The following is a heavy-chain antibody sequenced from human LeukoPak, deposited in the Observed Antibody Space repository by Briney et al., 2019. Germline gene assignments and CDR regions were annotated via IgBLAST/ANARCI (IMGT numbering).Heavy chain of an antibody. J-gene: IGHJ6*02. CDR1: GFTFNTFG. CDR2: IWYDGGIK. CDR3: ARMSCTGNSCRPYSYYDMDV. D-gene: IGHD2-8*02. Sequence: GGSLRLSCAASGFTFNTFGMNWVRQAPGKGLEWVAVIWYDGGIKYYADSVKGRFTVSRDNSKSTLYLQLNSLRAEDTAVYYCARMSCTGNSCRPYSYYDMDVWGQGTTVTVSS. V-gene: IGHV3-33*01.